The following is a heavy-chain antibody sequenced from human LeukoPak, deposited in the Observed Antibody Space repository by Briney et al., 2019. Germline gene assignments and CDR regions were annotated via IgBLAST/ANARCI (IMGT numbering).Heavy chain of an antibody. CDR2: INHSGST. CDR1: GGSFSGYY. Sequence: SETLSLTCAVYGGSFSGYYWSWIRQPPGKGLEWIGEINHSGSTNYSPSLKSRVTISVDTSKNQFSLKLSSVTAADTAVYYCARCQGRDFWSGNRLGYYYYYYMDVWGKGTTVTVSS. V-gene: IGHV4-34*01. J-gene: IGHJ6*03. CDR3: ARCQGRDFWSGNRLGYYYYYYMDV. D-gene: IGHD3-3*01.